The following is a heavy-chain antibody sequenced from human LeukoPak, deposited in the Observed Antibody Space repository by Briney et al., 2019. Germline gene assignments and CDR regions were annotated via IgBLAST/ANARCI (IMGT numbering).Heavy chain of an antibody. Sequence: ASVKVSCKASGYTFTGYYMHWVRQAPGQGLEWMGWIDPNSGGTNYAQKFQGRVTMTRDTSISTAYMELSRLRSDDTAVYYCARGQTGYSSGWQADAFDIWGQGTMVTVSS. D-gene: IGHD6-19*01. J-gene: IGHJ3*02. CDR2: IDPNSGGT. CDR1: GYTFTGYY. V-gene: IGHV1-2*02. CDR3: ARGQTGYSSGWQADAFDI.